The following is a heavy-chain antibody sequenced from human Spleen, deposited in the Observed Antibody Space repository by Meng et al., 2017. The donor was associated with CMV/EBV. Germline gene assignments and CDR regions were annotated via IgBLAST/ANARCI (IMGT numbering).Heavy chain of an antibody. CDR3: ERTNYDFWSVYGKDV. D-gene: IGHD3-3*01. Sequence: AGSLRPSWAACGFTFRSYRMSWVRQARGKGLEWVANIKQHGSEKYYVDSVKGRFAISRDDAKNALYLQMNSLRAEDTAVYYCERTNYDFWSVYGKDVWGQGTTVTVSS. J-gene: IGHJ6*02. V-gene: IGHV3-7*01. CDR2: IKQHGSEK. CDR1: GFTFRSYR.